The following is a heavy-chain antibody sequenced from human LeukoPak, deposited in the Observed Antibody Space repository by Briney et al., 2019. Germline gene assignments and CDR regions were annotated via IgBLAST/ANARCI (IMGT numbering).Heavy chain of an antibody. CDR2: INHSGST. V-gene: IGHV4-34*01. J-gene: IGHJ6*03. CDR3: ARSGYYYYMDV. Sequence: SETLSLTCAVYGGSFSGYYWSWIRQPPGKGLEWIGEINHSGSTNYNPSLKSRVTISVDTSKNQFPLKLSSVTAADTAVYYCARSGYYYYMDVWGKGTTVTVSS. CDR1: GGSFSGYY.